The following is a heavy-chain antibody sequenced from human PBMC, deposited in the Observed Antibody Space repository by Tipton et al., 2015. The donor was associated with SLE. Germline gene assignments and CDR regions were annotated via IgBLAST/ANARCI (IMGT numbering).Heavy chain of an antibody. D-gene: IGHD3-3*01. CDR2: IFFNGNT. V-gene: IGHV4-39*07. J-gene: IGHJ4*02. Sequence: TLSLTCKVSGASINTSRYYWGWIRQPPGKGLEWIGNIFFNGNTYYTPSLKSRVTISLDTSKNQFSLNVRSVTAADSAVYYCARDPYDSWSDYQATFDYWGQGTLVTVSP. CDR3: ARDPYDSWSDYQATFDY. CDR1: GASINTSRYY.